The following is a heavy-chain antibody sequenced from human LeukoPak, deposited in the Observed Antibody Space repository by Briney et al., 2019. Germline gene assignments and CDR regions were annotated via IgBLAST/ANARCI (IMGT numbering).Heavy chain of an antibody. J-gene: IGHJ6*03. CDR2: IYSGGST. CDR3: ARDLADYDILTGYQYYYYMDV. D-gene: IGHD3-9*01. CDR1: GFTVSSNY. Sequence: PGGSLRLSCAAPGFTVSSNYMSWVRQAPGKGLEWVSVIYSGGSTYYADSVKGRFTISRDNSKNTLYLQMNSLRAEDTAVYYCARDLADYDILTGYQYYYYMDVWGKGTTVTVSS. V-gene: IGHV3-53*01.